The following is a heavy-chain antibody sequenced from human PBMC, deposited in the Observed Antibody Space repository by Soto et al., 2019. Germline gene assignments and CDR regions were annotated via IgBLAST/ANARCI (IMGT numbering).Heavy chain of an antibody. J-gene: IGHJ4*02. D-gene: IGHD3-22*01. CDR2: ISSSGNT. CDR1: DGSISNFY. CDR3: AKAPMVLTRSYFDS. Sequence: SETLSLTCTVSDGSISNFYWSWIRQPPGKGLEWIGYISSSGNTNYNPSLKSRVSISVDTSKNQFSLNLTSVTAADTAVYYCAKAPMVLTRSYFDSWGQGTPVTVSS. V-gene: IGHV4-59*01.